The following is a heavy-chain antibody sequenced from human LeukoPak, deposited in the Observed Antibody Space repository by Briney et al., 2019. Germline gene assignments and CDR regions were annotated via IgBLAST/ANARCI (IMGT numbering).Heavy chain of an antibody. CDR3: ARQSRELVTSAWFDY. Sequence: SETLSLTCTVSGGSISSGDYYWSWIRQPPGKGLEWIGYIYYSGSTNYNPSLKSRVTISVGTSKNQFSLKLSSVTAADTAVYYCARQSRELVTSAWFDYRGQGTLVTVSS. V-gene: IGHV4-30-4*01. J-gene: IGHJ4*02. D-gene: IGHD4-23*01. CDR1: GGSISSGDYY. CDR2: IYYSGST.